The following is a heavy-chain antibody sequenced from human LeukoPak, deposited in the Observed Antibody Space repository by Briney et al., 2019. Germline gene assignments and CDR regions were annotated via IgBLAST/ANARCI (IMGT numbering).Heavy chain of an antibody. Sequence: GGSLRLSCAASGFTFSSYGMHWVRQAPGKGLEWVAVIWYDGSNKYYADSVKGRFTISSDNSKNTLYLQMNSLRAEDTAVYYCARDLPPGIAVAGSFDYWGQGTLVTVSP. J-gene: IGHJ4*02. V-gene: IGHV3-33*01. CDR2: IWYDGSNK. CDR1: GFTFSSYG. CDR3: ARDLPPGIAVAGSFDY. D-gene: IGHD6-19*01.